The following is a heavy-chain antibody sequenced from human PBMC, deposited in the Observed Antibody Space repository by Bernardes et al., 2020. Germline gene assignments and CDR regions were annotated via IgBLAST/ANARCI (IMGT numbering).Heavy chain of an antibody. CDR3: ARGGAVAGSFDY. CDR1: GFTFSNYN. CDR2: ISSPSSYT. J-gene: IGHJ4*02. D-gene: IGHD6-19*01. V-gene: IGHV3-21*01. Sequence: GGSLRLSCAASGFTFSNYNMNWVRQAPGKGLEWVSSISSPSSYTYYADSVKGRFTISRDNAKNSLYLQMNSLRAEDTAVYYCARGGAVAGSFDYWGQGTLVTVSS.